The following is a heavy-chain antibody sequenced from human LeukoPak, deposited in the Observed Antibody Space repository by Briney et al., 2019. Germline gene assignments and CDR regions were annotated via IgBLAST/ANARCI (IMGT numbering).Heavy chain of an antibody. Sequence: SETLSLTCTVSGVSISSYYWSWIRQPPGKGLEWIGYIYYSGGTNYNPSLKSRVTISVDTSKNQFSLKLSSVTAADTAVYYCARGTRNFDYWGQGTLVTVSS. CDR1: GVSISSYY. V-gene: IGHV4-59*08. CDR3: ARGTRNFDY. CDR2: IYYSGGT. J-gene: IGHJ4*02. D-gene: IGHD3/OR15-3a*01.